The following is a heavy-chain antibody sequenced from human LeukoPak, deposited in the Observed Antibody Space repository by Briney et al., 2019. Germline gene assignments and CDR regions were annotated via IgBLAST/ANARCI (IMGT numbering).Heavy chain of an antibody. D-gene: IGHD6-19*01. CDR2: ISGSGGTT. J-gene: IGHJ4*02. V-gene: IGHV3-23*01. Sequence: GGSLRLSCAVSGFTFSSYAMSWVRQAPGKGLGWVSTISGSGGTTYYADSVKGRFTISRDNSKNTLYLQMNSLRAEDRAVYYCAKPVAGTGYFDYWGQGTLVTVSS. CDR1: GFTFSSYA. CDR3: AKPVAGTGYFDY.